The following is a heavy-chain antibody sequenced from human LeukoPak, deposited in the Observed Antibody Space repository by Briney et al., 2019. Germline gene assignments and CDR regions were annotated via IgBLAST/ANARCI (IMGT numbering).Heavy chain of an antibody. D-gene: IGHD5-12*01. CDR1: GFTFSSYS. CDR3: ARSGGYSGYNGIDY. J-gene: IGHJ4*02. V-gene: IGHV3-21*01. Sequence: GGSLRLSCAASGFTFSSYSMNWVRQAPGKGLEWVSSISSSSSYIYYADSVKGRFTISRDNAKNSLYLQMNSLRAEDTAVYYCARSGGYSGYNGIDYWGQGTLVTVSS. CDR2: ISSSSSYI.